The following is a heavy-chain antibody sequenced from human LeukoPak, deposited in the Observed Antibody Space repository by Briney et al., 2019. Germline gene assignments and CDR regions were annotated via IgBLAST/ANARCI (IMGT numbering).Heavy chain of an antibody. J-gene: IGHJ4*02. V-gene: IGHV1-2*04. Sequence: ASVKVSCKASGYTFTGYYMHWVRQAPVQGLEWMGWINPNSGGTNYAQKFQGWVTMTRDTSISTAYMELSRLRSDDTAVYYCARDRGQWLPWGDYFDYWGQGTLVTVSS. CDR3: ARDRGQWLPWGDYFDY. CDR1: GYTFTGYY. CDR2: INPNSGGT. D-gene: IGHD6-19*01.